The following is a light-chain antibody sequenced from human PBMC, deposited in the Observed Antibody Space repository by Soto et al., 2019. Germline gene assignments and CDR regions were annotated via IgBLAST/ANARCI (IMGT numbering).Light chain of an antibody. CDR1: QDIAIY. CDR3: QQYDNYPLT. CDR2: AAS. Sequence: IQLTQSPSSLSASVGDRVTITCRASQDIAIYLAWYQQKPGEAPKLLIYAASTLQSGVPSRFSGSGSGTEFTLTISNLQPDDFATYYCQQYDNYPLTFGGGTKVDI. V-gene: IGKV1-9*01. J-gene: IGKJ4*01.